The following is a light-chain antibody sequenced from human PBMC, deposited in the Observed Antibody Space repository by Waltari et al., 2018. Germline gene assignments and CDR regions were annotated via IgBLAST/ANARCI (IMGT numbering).Light chain of an antibody. CDR1: QCIDHW. J-gene: IGKJ1*01. CDR3: QQYDTHWT. Sequence: DIQVTQSPSTLSASLGDRVSMTCRTSQCIDHWLAWYQQKPGKAPKLLISATSVLENGIPSRFSGSRSGTEFTLTITGLQPDDLATYYCQQYDTHWTFGQGTKVEIK. V-gene: IGKV1-5*03. CDR2: ATS.